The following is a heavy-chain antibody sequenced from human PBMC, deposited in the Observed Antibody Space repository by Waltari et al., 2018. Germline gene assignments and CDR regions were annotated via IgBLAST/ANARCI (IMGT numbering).Heavy chain of an antibody. V-gene: IGHV3-7*01. CDR2: IKQDGSEK. Sequence: VQLQESGPGLVKPSETLSLTCAVSGYSISSGYYWGWIRQPPGKGLEWVANIKQDGSEKYYVDSVKGRFTISRDNAKNSLYLQMNSLRAEDTAVYYCAREYDNYDDYWGQGTLVTVSS. J-gene: IGHJ4*02. CDR1: GYSISSGYY. CDR3: AREYDNYDDY. D-gene: IGHD3-9*01.